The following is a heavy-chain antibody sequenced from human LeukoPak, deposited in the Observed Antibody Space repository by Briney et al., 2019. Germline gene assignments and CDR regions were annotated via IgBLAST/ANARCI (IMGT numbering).Heavy chain of an antibody. CDR1: GFTFSSYS. CDR3: ARDIGGKVLELYFDY. J-gene: IGHJ4*02. CDR2: ISGSSSYI. V-gene: IGHV3-21*01. Sequence: PGGSLRLSCAASGFTFSSYSMNWVRQAPGKGLEWVSSISGSSSYIYYADSVKGRFTISRDNAKNSLYLQMNSLRAEDTAVYYCARDIGGKVLELYFDYWGQGTLVTVSS. D-gene: IGHD4-23*01.